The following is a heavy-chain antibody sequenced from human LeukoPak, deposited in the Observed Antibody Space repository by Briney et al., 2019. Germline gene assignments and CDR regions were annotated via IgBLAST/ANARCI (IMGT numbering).Heavy chain of an antibody. J-gene: IGHJ4*02. CDR2: IYYSGST. Sequence: SETLSPTCTVSGGSVSSGSYYWSWIRQPPGKGLEWIGYIYYSGSTNYNPSLKSRVTISVDTSKNQFSLKLSSVTAADTAVYYCARGWGYYGSGSYYNAVDYWGQGTLVTVSS. V-gene: IGHV4-61*01. CDR1: GGSVSSGSYY. D-gene: IGHD3-10*01. CDR3: ARGWGYYGSGSYYNAVDY.